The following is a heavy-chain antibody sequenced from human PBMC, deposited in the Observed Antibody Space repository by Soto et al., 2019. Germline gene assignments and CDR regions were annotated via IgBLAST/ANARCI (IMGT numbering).Heavy chain of an antibody. CDR3: AKGGNWNLIYYGMDV. J-gene: IGHJ6*02. CDR1: GFTFSSYA. Sequence: SLRLSCAASGFTFSSYAMSWVRQAPGKGLEWVSAISGSGGSTYYADSVKGRFTISRDNSKNTLYLQMNSLRAEDTAVYYCAKGGNWNLIYYGMDVWGQGTTVTVSS. CDR2: ISGSGGST. V-gene: IGHV3-23*01. D-gene: IGHD1-7*01.